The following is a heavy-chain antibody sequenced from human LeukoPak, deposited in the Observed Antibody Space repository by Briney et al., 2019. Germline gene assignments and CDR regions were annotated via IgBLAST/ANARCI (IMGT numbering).Heavy chain of an antibody. D-gene: IGHD6-13*01. CDR1: GFTFSSYS. J-gene: IGHJ4*02. Sequence: PGGSLRLSCVASGFTFSSYSMNWVSQAPGKGLEWVSSISRSSDNIFYADSVKGRFTISRDNAKNSLFLQMNSLRAEDTAVYYCARGIPSADTGTSFDYWGQGTLVTVSS. CDR3: ARGIPSADTGTSFDY. CDR2: ISRSSDNI. V-gene: IGHV3-21*01.